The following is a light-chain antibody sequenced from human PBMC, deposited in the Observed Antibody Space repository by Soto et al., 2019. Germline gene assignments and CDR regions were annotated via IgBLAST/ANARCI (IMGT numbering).Light chain of an antibody. CDR2: DVT. CDR3: CSYAGSSTDV. J-gene: IGLJ1*01. CDR1: SSDVGGYNY. V-gene: IGLV2-11*01. Sequence: QSALTQPRSVSGSPGQSVTISCTGTSSDVGGYNYVSWYQQYPGKAPKLLIFDVTERPSGIPDRFSGSKSGNTASLTISGLQAEDEADYYCCSYAGSSTDVFGTGTKVTVL.